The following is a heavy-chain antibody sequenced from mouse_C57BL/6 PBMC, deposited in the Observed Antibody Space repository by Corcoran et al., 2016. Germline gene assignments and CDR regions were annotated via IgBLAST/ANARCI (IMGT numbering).Heavy chain of an antibody. J-gene: IGHJ3*01. V-gene: IGHV1-26*01. D-gene: IGHD2-3*01. CDR1: GYTFTDYY. CDR3: ARSRPYDGYPSWFAY. Sequence: EVQLQQSGPELVKPGASVKISCKASGYTFTDYYMNWVKQSHGKSLEWIGDINPNNGGTSYNQKFKGKATLTVDKSSSTAYMELRSLTSEDSAVYYCARSRPYDGYPSWFAYWGQGTLVTVSA. CDR2: INPNNGGT.